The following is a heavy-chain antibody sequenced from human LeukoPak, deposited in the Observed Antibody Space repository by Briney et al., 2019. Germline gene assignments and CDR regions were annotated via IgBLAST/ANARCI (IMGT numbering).Heavy chain of an antibody. CDR3: VMATTFDY. D-gene: IGHD5-24*01. Sequence: GRSLRLSCAASGFTFDDYAMHWVRQAPGKGLEWVSGISWNSGSIGYADSVKGRFTISRDNAKNSLYLQMNSLRAEDTALYYCVMATTFDYWGQGTLVTVSS. J-gene: IGHJ4*02. CDR2: ISWNSGSI. CDR1: GFTFDDYA. V-gene: IGHV3-9*01.